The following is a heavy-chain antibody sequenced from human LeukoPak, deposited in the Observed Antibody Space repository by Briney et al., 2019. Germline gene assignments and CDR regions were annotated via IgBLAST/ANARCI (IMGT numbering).Heavy chain of an antibody. CDR2: IYYSGST. V-gene: IGHV4-59*01. J-gene: IGHJ5*02. CDR1: RGSISSYY. CDR3: ARATPLRSSGRDLDH. D-gene: IGHD5-12*01. Sequence: SETLSLTCTVSRGSISSYYWSWIRQPPGKGLEWIGYIYYSGSTNYNPSLESPVTISVDTSKNQFSLKLSCVTAADTAVYYCARATPLRSSGRDLDHWGQGTLVTVSS.